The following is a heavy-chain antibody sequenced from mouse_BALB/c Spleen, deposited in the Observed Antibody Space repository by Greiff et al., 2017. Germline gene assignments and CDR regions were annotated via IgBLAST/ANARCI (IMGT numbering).Heavy chain of an antibody. V-gene: IGHV1-63*02. Sequence: QVQLQQSGAELVRPGTSVKISCKASGYTFTNYWLGWVKQRPGHGLEWIGDIYPGGGYTNYNEKFKGKATLTADTSSSTAYMQLSSLTSEDSAVYFCTSHYYGSTNYFDYWGQGTTLTVSS. CDR1: GYTFTNYW. CDR2: IYPGGGYT. CDR3: TSHYYGSTNYFDY. D-gene: IGHD1-1*01. J-gene: IGHJ2*01.